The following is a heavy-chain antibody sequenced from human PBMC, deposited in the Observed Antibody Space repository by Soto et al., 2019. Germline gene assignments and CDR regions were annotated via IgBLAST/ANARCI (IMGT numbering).Heavy chain of an antibody. Sequence: GGSLRLSCVAPGLIFSNYAMSWVRQSPGKGLEWVSGISGSGGSPHYADSAKGRFTISRDNSKNTLFLQMNTLRAEDTAVYYCAREGDITAAFGYWGQGTLVTVSS. CDR2: ISGSGGSP. CDR3: AREGDITAAFGY. CDR1: GLIFSNYA. J-gene: IGHJ4*02. V-gene: IGHV3-23*01. D-gene: IGHD6-13*01.